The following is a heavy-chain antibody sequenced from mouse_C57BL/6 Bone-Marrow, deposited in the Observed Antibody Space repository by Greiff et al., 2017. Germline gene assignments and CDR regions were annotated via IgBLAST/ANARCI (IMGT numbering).Heavy chain of an antibody. CDR3: ARGDYGRREFDY. CDR2: INPSTGGT. Sequence: VQLKQSGPELVKPGASVKISCKASGYSFTGYYMNWVKQSPEKSLEWIGEINPSTGGTTYNQKFKAKATLTVDKSSSTAYMQLKSLTSEDSAVYYCARGDYGRREFDYWGQGTTLTVSS. CDR1: GYSFTGYY. V-gene: IGHV1-42*01. J-gene: IGHJ2*01. D-gene: IGHD1-1*01.